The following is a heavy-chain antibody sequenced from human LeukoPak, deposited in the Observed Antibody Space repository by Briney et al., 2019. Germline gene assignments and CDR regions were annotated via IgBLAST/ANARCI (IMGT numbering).Heavy chain of an antibody. Sequence: GGSLKISCQASGYSFTSQWIGWVRQMPGKGLEWMGIIYPDDSDTRYSPSFQGQVTISADKSISTAYLQWSSLKASDSAMYYCARHGKYYSGSHYFDFWGQGTLITVSS. CDR3: ARHGKYYSGSHYFDF. D-gene: IGHD6-19*01. V-gene: IGHV5-51*01. J-gene: IGHJ4*02. CDR2: IYPDDSDT. CDR1: GYSFTSQW.